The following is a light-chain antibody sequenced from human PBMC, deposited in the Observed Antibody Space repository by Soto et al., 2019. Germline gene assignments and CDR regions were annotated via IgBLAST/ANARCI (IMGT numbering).Light chain of an antibody. CDR2: DNN. V-gene: IGLV1-51*01. CDR1: SSNIGNNY. Sequence: QSVLTQPPSASGTPGQRVTISCSGSSSNIGNNYVSWYQQLPGTAPKLLIYDNNKRPSGIPDRFSGSKSGTSATLGITGLQTGDEADYYCGTWDSSLSAGVFGGGTKVTVL. CDR3: GTWDSSLSAGV. J-gene: IGLJ2*01.